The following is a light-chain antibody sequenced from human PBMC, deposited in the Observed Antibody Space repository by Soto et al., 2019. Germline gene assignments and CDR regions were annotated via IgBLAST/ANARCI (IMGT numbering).Light chain of an antibody. CDR2: DNN. CDR3: ETWDSSQIAVV. CDR1: SSNIGDNY. J-gene: IGLJ2*01. V-gene: IGLV1-51*01. Sequence: QSVLTQPPSVSAAPGQKVTISCSGSSSNIGDNYVSWYQQLPGTAPKLLIYDNNSRPSGIPDRFSGSKSGTSATLAITGLQTGDEADYYCETWDSSQIAVVFGGGTKVTVL.